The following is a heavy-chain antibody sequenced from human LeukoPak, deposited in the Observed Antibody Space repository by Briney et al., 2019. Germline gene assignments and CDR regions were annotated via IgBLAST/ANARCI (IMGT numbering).Heavy chain of an antibody. Sequence: GGSLRLSCAASGFTFSSYEMNWVRQAPGKGLEWVSYISSSGSTIYYADSVKGRFTISRDNAKNSLYLQMNSLRAEDTAVYYCASGGWYCTGGSCFVNWFDPWGQGTLVTVSS. D-gene: IGHD2-15*01. CDR1: GFTFSSYE. CDR2: ISSSGSTI. CDR3: ASGGWYCTGGSCFVNWFDP. V-gene: IGHV3-48*03. J-gene: IGHJ5*02.